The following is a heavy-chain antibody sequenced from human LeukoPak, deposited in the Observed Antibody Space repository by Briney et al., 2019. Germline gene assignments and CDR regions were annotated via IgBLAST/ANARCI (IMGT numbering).Heavy chain of an antibody. Sequence: SETLSLTCAVYGGSFSGYYWSWIRQPPGKGLEWIGEVNHSGSTNYNPSLKSRVIISVDNSKNQLSLRLSSVTAADTAVYYCARDTNAGAAGMFDPWGQGTLVTVSS. CDR2: VNHSGST. D-gene: IGHD6-13*01. V-gene: IGHV4-34*01. J-gene: IGHJ5*02. CDR1: GGSFSGYY. CDR3: ARDTNAGAAGMFDP.